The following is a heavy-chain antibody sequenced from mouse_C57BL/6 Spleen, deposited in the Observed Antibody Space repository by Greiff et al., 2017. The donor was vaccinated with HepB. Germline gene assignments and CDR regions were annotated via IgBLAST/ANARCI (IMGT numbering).Heavy chain of an antibody. V-gene: IGHV5-6*01. CDR2: ISSGGSYT. CDR3: ARHYGSSLYYAMDY. J-gene: IGHJ4*01. CDR1: GFTFSSYG. Sequence: EVKLVESGGDLVKPGGSLKLSCAASGFTFSSYGMSWVRQTPDKRLEWVATISSGGSYTYYPDSVKGRFTISRDNAKNTLYLQMSSLKSEDTAMYYCARHYGSSLYYAMDYWGQGTSVTVSS. D-gene: IGHD1-1*01.